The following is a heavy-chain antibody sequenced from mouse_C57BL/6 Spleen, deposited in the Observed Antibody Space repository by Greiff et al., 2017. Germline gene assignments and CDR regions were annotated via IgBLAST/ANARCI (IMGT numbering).Heavy chain of an antibody. J-gene: IGHJ1*03. V-gene: IGHV2-3*01. CDR2: IWGDGST. CDR1: GFSLTSYG. CDR3: AFITTVVATRYFDV. D-gene: IGHD1-1*01. Sequence: VQLQQSGPGLVAPSQSLSITCTVSGFSLTSYGVSWVRQPPGKGLEWLGVIWGDGSTNYHSALISRLSISKDNSKSQVFLKLNSLQTDDTATYYCAFITTVVATRYFDVWGTGTTVTVSS.